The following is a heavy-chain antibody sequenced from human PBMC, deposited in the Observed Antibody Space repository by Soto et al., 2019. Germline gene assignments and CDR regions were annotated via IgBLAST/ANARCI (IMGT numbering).Heavy chain of an antibody. V-gene: IGHV1-46*03. Sequence: QVQLVQSGAEVKKPGASVKVSCKASGYTFTSYYMHWVRQAPGQGLEWMGIINPSGGSTSYAQKFQGRVTMTRDTSTRTVYMELSSLRSEDTAGYDCARRGDVGWFDPWGQGTLVTVSS. CDR2: INPSGGST. D-gene: IGHD3-16*01. J-gene: IGHJ5*02. CDR1: GYTFTSYY. CDR3: ARRGDVGWFDP.